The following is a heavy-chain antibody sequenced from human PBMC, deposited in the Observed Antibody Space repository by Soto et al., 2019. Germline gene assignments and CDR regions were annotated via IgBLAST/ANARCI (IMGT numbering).Heavy chain of an antibody. V-gene: IGHV3-33*01. J-gene: IGHJ6*02. Sequence: GGSLRLSCAASGFTFSSYGMHWVRQAPGKGLEWVAVIWYDGSNKYYAGSVKGRFTISRDNSKNTLYLQMNGLRAEDTAVYYCARASYSITIFGVVIIYGMDVWGQGTTVTVSS. D-gene: IGHD3-3*01. CDR2: IWYDGSNK. CDR3: ARASYSITIFGVVIIYGMDV. CDR1: GFTFSSYG.